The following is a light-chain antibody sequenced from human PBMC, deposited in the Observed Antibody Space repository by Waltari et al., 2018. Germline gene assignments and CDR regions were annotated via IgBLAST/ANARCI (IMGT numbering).Light chain of an antibody. V-gene: IGKV3-15*01. CDR1: QSIASN. Sequence: EVVMTQSPVTLSLFPAERATLSCRASQSIASNLAWYQQKPAQAPRLLIYEASTRATGISARFRGSVSAAEFTLTISSLQPEDSAVYYCQQYNRWPPITFGQGTRLEIK. CDR2: EAS. J-gene: IGKJ5*01. CDR3: QQYNRWPPIT.